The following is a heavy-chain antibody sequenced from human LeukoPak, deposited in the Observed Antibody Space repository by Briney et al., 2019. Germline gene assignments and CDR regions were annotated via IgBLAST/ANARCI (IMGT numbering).Heavy chain of an antibody. D-gene: IGHD2-15*01. CDR3: AGRDGGGCFGS. V-gene: IGHV4-30-4*08. CDR2: IYYSGST. Sequence: SETLSLTCTVSGGSISSGDYYWSWIRQPPGKGLEWIGYIYYSGSTYYNPSLKSRVTISVDTSKNQFSLKLSSVTAADTAVYYCAGRDGGGCFGSWGQGTLVTVSS. J-gene: IGHJ5*02. CDR1: GGSISSGDYY.